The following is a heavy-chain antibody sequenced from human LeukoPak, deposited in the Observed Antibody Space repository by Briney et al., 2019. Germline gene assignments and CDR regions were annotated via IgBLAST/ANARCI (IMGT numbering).Heavy chain of an antibody. CDR1: GFTFSSYA. CDR3: ARDKGYTTYDY. Sequence: PGGSLRLSCAASGFTFSSYAMSWVRQAPGKGLERVATMNQDGTEKYYVDSVRGRFTISRDNAKNSLYLQMNSLRAEDTAVYYCARDKGYTTYDYWGQGTLVTVSS. CDR2: MNQDGTEK. D-gene: IGHD5-24*01. V-gene: IGHV3-7*01. J-gene: IGHJ4*02.